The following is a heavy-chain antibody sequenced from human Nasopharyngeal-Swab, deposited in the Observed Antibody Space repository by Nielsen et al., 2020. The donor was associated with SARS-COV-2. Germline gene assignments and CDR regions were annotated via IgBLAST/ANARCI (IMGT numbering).Heavy chain of an antibody. J-gene: IGHJ5*02. Sequence: SETLSLTCTVSGGSISSSSYYWGWIRRPPGKGLEWIGSIYYSGSTYYNPSLKSRVTISVDTSKNQFSLKLSSVTAADTAVYYCAREPEGMWQWLRGNWFDPWGQGTLVTVSS. CDR1: GGSISSSSYY. CDR3: AREPEGMWQWLRGNWFDP. V-gene: IGHV4-39*02. D-gene: IGHD6-19*01. CDR2: IYYSGST.